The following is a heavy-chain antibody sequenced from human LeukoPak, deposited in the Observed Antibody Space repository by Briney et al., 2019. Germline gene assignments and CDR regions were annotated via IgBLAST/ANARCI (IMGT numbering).Heavy chain of an antibody. CDR1: GFTFSSYA. J-gene: IGHJ4*02. D-gene: IGHD2-21*02. Sequence: GVSLRLSCAASGFTFSSYAMSWVRQAPGKGLEWVSAISGSGGSTYYADSVKGRFTISRDNSKNTLYLQMNSLRAEDTAVYYCAKDNALAYCGGDCYSDYWGQGTLVTVSS. CDR3: AKDNALAYCGGDCYSDY. V-gene: IGHV3-23*01. CDR2: ISGSGGST.